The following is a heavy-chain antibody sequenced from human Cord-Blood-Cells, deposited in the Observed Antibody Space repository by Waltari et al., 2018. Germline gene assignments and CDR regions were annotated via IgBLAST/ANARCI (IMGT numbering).Heavy chain of an antibody. J-gene: IGHJ3*02. V-gene: IGHV1-69*12. CDR2: IIPIVGTA. CDR3: ARTKYYDFWSGYYAFDI. Sequence: QVQLVQSGAEVKKPGSSVKVSCKASGGTFSSYAISWVRQAPGQGLEWMGGIIPIVGTANYAQKFQGRVTITADESTSTVYMELSSLRSEDTAVYYCARTKYYDFWSGYYAFDIWGQGTMVTVSS. CDR1: GGTFSSYA. D-gene: IGHD3-3*01.